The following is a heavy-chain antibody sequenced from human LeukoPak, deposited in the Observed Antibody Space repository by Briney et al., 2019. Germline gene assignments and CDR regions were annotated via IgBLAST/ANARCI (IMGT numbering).Heavy chain of an antibody. J-gene: IGHJ4*02. V-gene: IGHV4-39*01. CDR3: ATGNGYSSSWYVFDY. D-gene: IGHD6-13*01. CDR1: GGSISSSSYY. CDR2: IYYSGST. Sequence: SETLSLTCTVSGGSISSSSYYWGWIRQPPGKGLEWIGSIYYSGSTYYNPSLKSRVTISVDTSKNQFSLKLSSVTAADTAVYYCATGNGYSSSWYVFDYWGQGTLVTVSS.